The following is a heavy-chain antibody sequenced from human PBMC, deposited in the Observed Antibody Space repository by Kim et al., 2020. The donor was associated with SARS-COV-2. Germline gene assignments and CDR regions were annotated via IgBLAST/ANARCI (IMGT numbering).Heavy chain of an antibody. CDR2: IYSGGST. J-gene: IGHJ6*02. CDR1: GFTVSSNY. CDR3: AREYYYGSGSERHYYGMDV. D-gene: IGHD3-10*01. V-gene: IGHV3-53*01. Sequence: GGSLRLSCAASGFTVSSNYMSWVRQAPGKGLEWVSVIYSGGSTYYADSVKGRFTISRDNSKNTLYLQMNSLRAEDTAVYYCAREYYYGSGSERHYYGMDVWGQGTTVTVSS.